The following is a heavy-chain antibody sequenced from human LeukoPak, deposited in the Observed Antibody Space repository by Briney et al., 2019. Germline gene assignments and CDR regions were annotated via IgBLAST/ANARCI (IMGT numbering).Heavy chain of an antibody. CDR1: GFTFSSYA. CDR3: ATYDFWSGYGVGY. D-gene: IGHD3-3*01. CDR2: ISDSGGST. V-gene: IGHV3-23*01. Sequence: PGGSLRLSCAASGFTFSSYALRWVRQAPGKGLEWVSAISDSGGSTYYADSVKGRFTISRDNSKNTLYLQMNSLRAEDTAVYYCATYDFWSGYGVGYWGQGTLVTVSS. J-gene: IGHJ4*02.